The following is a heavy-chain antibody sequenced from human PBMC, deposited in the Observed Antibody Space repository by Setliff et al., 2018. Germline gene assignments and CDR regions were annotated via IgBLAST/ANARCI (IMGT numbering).Heavy chain of an antibody. J-gene: IGHJ4*02. Sequence: SSETLSLTCTVSGGSISSYYWSWIRQPAGKGLEWIGRIYTSGSTNYNPSLKSRVTMSVDTSKNQFSLKLSSVTAADTAVYYCARSFSRREKFLLDYWGQGALVTVSS. CDR2: IYTSGST. V-gene: IGHV4-4*07. CDR3: ARSFSRREKFLLDY. CDR1: GGSISSYY.